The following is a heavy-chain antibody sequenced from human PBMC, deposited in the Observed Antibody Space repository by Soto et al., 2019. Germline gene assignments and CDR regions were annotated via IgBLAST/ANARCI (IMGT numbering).Heavy chain of an antibody. CDR3: AKGLNGELND. V-gene: IGHV3-30*18. D-gene: IGHD1-1*01. CDR2: ISSDDRNI. Sequence: QVQLVESGGGVVQPGGSLRLSCVASGFTFSIFDMHWVRQAPGKGLEWVTLISSDDRNIYYADSVQGRSTVSRDDSNNTLYLQMNSLRHEDMAVYYCAKGLNGELNDWGQGTMVTVSS. CDR1: GFTFSIFD. J-gene: IGHJ3*01.